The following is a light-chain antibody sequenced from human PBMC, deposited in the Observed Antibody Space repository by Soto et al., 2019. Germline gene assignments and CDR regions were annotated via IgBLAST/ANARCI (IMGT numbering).Light chain of an antibody. CDR1: QSVSID. CDR3: QQYNKWPLT. CDR2: GAS. Sequence: EIVMTQSPATLSVSPGERATLSCRASQSVSIDLALYQQTPGQAPRLLIYGASTRATGIPVRFSGSASGTEFTLTISSLKSEDFTVYYCQQYNKWPLTFGQGTKVEIK. J-gene: IGKJ1*01. V-gene: IGKV3-15*01.